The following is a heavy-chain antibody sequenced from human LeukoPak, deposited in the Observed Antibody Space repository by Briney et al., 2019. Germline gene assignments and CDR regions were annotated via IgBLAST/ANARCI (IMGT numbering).Heavy chain of an antibody. CDR1: GGSISSGDYY. J-gene: IGHJ4*02. Sequence: SQTLSLTCTVSGGSISSGDYYWSWIRQPPGKGLEWIGYIYYSGSTYYNPSLKSRVTVSVYTSKNQFSLKLSSVTAADTAVYYCARSSINVLMVFLDYWGQGTLVTVSS. V-gene: IGHV4-30-4*08. CDR2: IYYSGST. D-gene: IGHD2-8*01. CDR3: ARSSINVLMVFLDY.